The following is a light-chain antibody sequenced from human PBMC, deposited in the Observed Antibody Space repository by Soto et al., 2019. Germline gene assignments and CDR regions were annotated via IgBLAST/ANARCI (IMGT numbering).Light chain of an antibody. V-gene: IGKV3-20*01. CDR3: KYYGGYGGSSPRYT. J-gene: IGKJ2*01. CDR1: QDVGSNY. CDR2: RAF. Sequence: EIGLTHSPGPLSLSAMERASLSCRASQDVGSNYLAWYEQRPGQAPRLLMYRAFIRATGIPDRISGSGSGTDFTVTISRLEPEEFAVYYCKYYGGYGGSSPRYTFAQGTNVDIK.